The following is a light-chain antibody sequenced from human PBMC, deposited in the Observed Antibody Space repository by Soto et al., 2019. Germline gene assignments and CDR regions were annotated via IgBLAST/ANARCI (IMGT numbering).Light chain of an antibody. J-gene: IGKJ4*01. CDR1: QSVSGN. CDR3: QQYNNWPLT. CDR2: GSS. Sequence: EIVMTQSPATLSVSLGERATLSCRASQSVSGNLAWFQQRPGQAPRLLIYGSSTRATGIPAGFSGSKSGTEFTLTISSLQSEDFAVYYCQQYNNWPLTFGGGTKVEIK. V-gene: IGKV3-15*01.